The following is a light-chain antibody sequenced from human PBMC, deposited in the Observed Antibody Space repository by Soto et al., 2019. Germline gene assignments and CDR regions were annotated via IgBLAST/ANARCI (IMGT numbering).Light chain of an antibody. V-gene: IGKV1-17*01. Sequence: IQMTQSPSSLSASVGDRLSITCRASQVITNDLGWYQQKPGKAPKRLIYAASTLQSGVPSRFSGSGSGTEFTLTISRLQPEDVATYYCLQLNTYPWTFGQGTKV. CDR1: QVITND. CDR3: LQLNTYPWT. J-gene: IGKJ1*01. CDR2: AAS.